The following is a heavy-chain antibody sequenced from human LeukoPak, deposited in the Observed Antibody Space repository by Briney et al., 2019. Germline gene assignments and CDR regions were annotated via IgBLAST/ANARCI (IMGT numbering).Heavy chain of an antibody. D-gene: IGHD5-18*01. Sequence: GGSLRLSCAASGFTFSSYSMNWVRQAPGKGLEWVSSISWNSNNIDYADSVKGRFTISRDSAKNSLYLQMNSLRAADTVLYYCAKDRGGGVDTAFENWGQGILVIVSS. V-gene: IGHV3-21*04. CDR2: ISWNSNNI. CDR1: GFTFSSYS. J-gene: IGHJ4*02. CDR3: AKDRGGGVDTAFEN.